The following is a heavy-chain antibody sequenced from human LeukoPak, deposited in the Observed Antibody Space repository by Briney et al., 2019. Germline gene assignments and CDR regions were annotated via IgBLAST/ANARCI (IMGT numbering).Heavy chain of an antibody. CDR2: IYCGGST. J-gene: IGHJ3*02. CDR1: GFTVSSNY. D-gene: IGHD3-22*01. Sequence: PGGSLRLSCAASGFTVSSNYMSWVRQAPGKGLEWVSVIYCGGSTYYADSVKGRFTISRDNSKNTLYLQMNSLRAEDTAVYYCARDPHYYDSSGSGDAFDIWGQGTMVTVSS. V-gene: IGHV3-53*01. CDR3: ARDPHYYDSSGSGDAFDI.